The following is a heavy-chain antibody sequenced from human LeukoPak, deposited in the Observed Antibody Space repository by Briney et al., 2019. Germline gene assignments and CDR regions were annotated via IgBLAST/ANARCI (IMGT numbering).Heavy chain of an antibody. Sequence: SETLSLTCTVSGGSISSYYWSWIRQPPGKGLEWIGYIYYSGSTNYNPSLKSRVTISVDTSKNQFSLKLSSVTAAVTAVYYCASNGGGSDYYYMDVWGRGTTVTVSS. CDR3: ASNGGGSDYYYMDV. D-gene: IGHD3-16*01. V-gene: IGHV4-59*01. CDR1: GGSISSYY. J-gene: IGHJ6*03. CDR2: IYYSGST.